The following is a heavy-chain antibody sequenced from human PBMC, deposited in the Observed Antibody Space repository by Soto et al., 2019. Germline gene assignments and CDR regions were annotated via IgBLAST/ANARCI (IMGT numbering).Heavy chain of an antibody. CDR2: ISSNGGST. CDR1: CFTFSSYA. V-gene: IGHV3-64D*06. D-gene: IGHD2-8*01. J-gene: IGHJ3*02. CDR3: VKGVVLMVYSIDALDI. Sequence: PGGSLRLSCSASCFTFSSYAMHSVRQAAGKGLEYVSAISSNGGSTYYADSVNGRFTISRDNSKNTLYLQMSSLRAEDTAVYYCVKGVVLMVYSIDALDIWAQGTMIPVSS.